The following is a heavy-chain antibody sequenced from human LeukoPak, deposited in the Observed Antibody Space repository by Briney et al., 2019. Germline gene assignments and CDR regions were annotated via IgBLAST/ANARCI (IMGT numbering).Heavy chain of an antibody. CDR2: INPNSGGT. V-gene: IGHV1-2*02. D-gene: IGHD6-19*01. CDR1: GYTFTDYY. J-gene: IGHJ6*02. Sequence: GASVKVSCKASGYTFTDYYMHWVRQAPGQGLEWMGWINPNSGGTNYAQKFQGRVTMIRDTSISTAYMELSRLRSDDTAVYYCARVGWSRIAVAGPHYYGMDVWGQGTTVTVSS. CDR3: ARVGWSRIAVAGPHYYGMDV.